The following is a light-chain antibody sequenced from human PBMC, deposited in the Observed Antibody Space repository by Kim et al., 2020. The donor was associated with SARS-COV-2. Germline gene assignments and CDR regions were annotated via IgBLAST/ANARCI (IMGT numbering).Light chain of an antibody. J-gene: IGKJ1*01. V-gene: IGKV3-15*01. CDR2: GAS. CDR3: QQYKNWPRT. Sequence: EIVMTQSPATLSVSPGERATLSCRASQSVSSNLVWYQQTPGQAPRLLIYGASTRVTGIPARFSGSGSGTEFTLTISSLQSEDFAVYYCQQYKNWPRTFGQGTKVDIK. CDR1: QSVSSN.